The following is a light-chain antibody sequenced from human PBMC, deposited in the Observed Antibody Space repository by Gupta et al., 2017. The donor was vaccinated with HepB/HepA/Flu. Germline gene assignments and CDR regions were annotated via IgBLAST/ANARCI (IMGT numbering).Light chain of an antibody. Sequence: DIVMTQSPDSLAVSLGERATINCKSSRTVLYRSNNKNCIAWYQQKPGQPPKLLIYWASTRESGVPDRFSGSASGTEFTLTISSLQAEDVAVYFCQQDYNSPLTFGGGTRLEIK. V-gene: IGKV4-1*01. CDR2: WAS. J-gene: IGKJ4*01. CDR1: RTVLYRSNNKNC. CDR3: QQDYNSPLT.